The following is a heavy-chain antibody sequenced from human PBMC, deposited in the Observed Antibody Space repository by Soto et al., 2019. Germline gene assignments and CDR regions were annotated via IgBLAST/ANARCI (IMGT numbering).Heavy chain of an antibody. V-gene: IGHV1-58*01. Sequence: SVKVSCKASGFTFTSSAVQWVRQARGQRLEWIGWIVVGSGNTNYAQKFQERVTMTRDTSTSTAYMELSRLRSDDTAVYYCARDQGYSYDYWGQGTLVTVSS. D-gene: IGHD5-18*01. CDR3: ARDQGYSYDY. CDR2: IVVGSGNT. CDR1: GFTFTSSA. J-gene: IGHJ4*02.